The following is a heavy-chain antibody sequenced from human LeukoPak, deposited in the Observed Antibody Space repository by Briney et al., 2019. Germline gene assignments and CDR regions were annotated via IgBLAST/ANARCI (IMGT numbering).Heavy chain of an antibody. CDR3: ARGGAYYASGSYLY. Sequence: ASVKVSCKASGYTFSGDFMHWVRQAPGQGLEWMGRINPNSGGTNYAQKFPGRVTMTRDTSISSAYMELSRLRSEGTAVYFWARGGAYYASGSYLYWGQGTLVTVPS. J-gene: IGHJ4*02. D-gene: IGHD3-10*01. CDR2: INPNSGGT. CDR1: GYTFSGDF. V-gene: IGHV1-2*06.